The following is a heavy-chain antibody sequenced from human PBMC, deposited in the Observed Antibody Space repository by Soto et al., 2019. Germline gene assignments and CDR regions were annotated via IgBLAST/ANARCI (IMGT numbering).Heavy chain of an antibody. J-gene: IGHJ4*02. CDR1: GASISSSY. V-gene: IGHV4-59*01. CDR2: IYHTGST. Sequence: LSLTCTVSGASISSSYWSWIRQSPGKGLEWIAYIYHTGSTNYNPSLKSRATIPVDTSKRQFSLNLTSLTTADTAVYFCARGGNRYSNTASGVGGFDYWGQGSLVTVSS. D-gene: IGHD5-12*01. CDR3: ARGGNRYSNTASGVGGFDY.